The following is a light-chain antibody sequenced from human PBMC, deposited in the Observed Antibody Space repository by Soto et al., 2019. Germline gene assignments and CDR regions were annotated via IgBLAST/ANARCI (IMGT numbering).Light chain of an antibody. J-gene: IGLJ3*02. CDR3: QAYDYSLTAFV. V-gene: IGLV1-40*01. CDR1: NPNLGAGYD. CDR2: GNR. Sequence: QSVLTQPPSVSLAPGQRVTISCTGNNPNLGAGYDVHWYQQLPGAAPKLVVFGNRNRPSGVPERFSGSKSGTSASLAITGLQAEDEADYYCQAYDYSLTAFVFGGGTKVTVL.